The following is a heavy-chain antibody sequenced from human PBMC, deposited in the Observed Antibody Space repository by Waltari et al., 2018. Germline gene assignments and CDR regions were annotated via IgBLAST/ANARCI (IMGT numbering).Heavy chain of an antibody. Sequence: EVQLVESGGGLVQPGRSLRLSCAASGFAFDNYGMHWVRQVPGKAMEGVSDISFNVGSIGYADSVKGRFIISRDNAKNSLYLQMNSLRPEDKAVYYCVKGRDYDMLTGDFDYWGQGSLVTVSS. J-gene: IGHJ4*02. D-gene: IGHD3-9*01. V-gene: IGHV3-9*01. CDR2: ISFNVGSI. CDR3: VKGRDYDMLTGDFDY. CDR1: GFAFDNYG.